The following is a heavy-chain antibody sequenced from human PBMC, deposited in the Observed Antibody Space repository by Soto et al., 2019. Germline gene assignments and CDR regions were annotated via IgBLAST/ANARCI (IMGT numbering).Heavy chain of an antibody. J-gene: IGHJ4*02. CDR1: GFTFSSYA. CDR3: AREEYCSGGSCYSLDY. D-gene: IGHD2-15*01. CDR2: ISYDGSNK. Sequence: GGSLRLSCAASGFTFSSYAMHWVRQAPGKGLEWVAVISYDGSNKYYADSVKGRFTISRDNSKNTLYLQMNSLRAEDTAVYYCAREEYCSGGSCYSLDYWGQGTLVTVSS. V-gene: IGHV3-30-3*01.